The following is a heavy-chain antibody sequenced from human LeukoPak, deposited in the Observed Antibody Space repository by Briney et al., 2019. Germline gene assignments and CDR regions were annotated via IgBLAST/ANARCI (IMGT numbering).Heavy chain of an antibody. J-gene: IGHJ6*02. D-gene: IGHD3-10*01. CDR1: GFTFSSYW. CDR3: ARGGMVRGVTQSYYYYGMDV. CDR2: IKQEGSEK. V-gene: IGHV3-7*01. Sequence: PGGSLRLSCAASGFTFSSYWMSWVPQAPGKGLEWVANIKQEGSEKYYVDSVKGRFTISRDNAKNSLYLQMNSLRAEDTAVYYCARGGMVRGVTQSYYYYGMDVWGQGTTVTVSS.